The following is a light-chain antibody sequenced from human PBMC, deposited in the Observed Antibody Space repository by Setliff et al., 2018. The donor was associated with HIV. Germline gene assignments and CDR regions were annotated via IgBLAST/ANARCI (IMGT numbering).Light chain of an antibody. Sequence: QSALAQPASVSGSPGQPITISCTGTSSDIGRYNLVSWYQQYPGKAPKLMIYQATKRPSGVSNRFSGSKSGNTASLTISGLQAEDEADYYCCSNTGSNTYVFGSGTKVTV. CDR2: QAT. V-gene: IGLV2-23*01. J-gene: IGLJ1*01. CDR3: CSNTGSNTYV. CDR1: SSDIGRYNL.